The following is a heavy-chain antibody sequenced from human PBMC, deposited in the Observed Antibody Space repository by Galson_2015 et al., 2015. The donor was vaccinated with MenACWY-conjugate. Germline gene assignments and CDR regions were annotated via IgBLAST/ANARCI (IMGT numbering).Heavy chain of an antibody. V-gene: IGHV1-69*04. CDR1: GDTFSTYG. Sequence: SVKVSCKASGDTFSTYGIVWVRQAPGQGLEWMGRIIPILDKTNYAQTFQDRVTITADKSTSTAYMELSSLRSEDTAVYYCASVVQLWYYFDYWGQGTLVTVSS. CDR2: IIPILDKT. CDR3: ASVVQLWYYFDY. D-gene: IGHD5-18*01. J-gene: IGHJ4*02.